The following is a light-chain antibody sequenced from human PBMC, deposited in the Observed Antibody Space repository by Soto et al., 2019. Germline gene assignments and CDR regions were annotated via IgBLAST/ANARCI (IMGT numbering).Light chain of an antibody. V-gene: IGLV2-14*01. Sequence: QSALTQSASVSGSPGQSITISCTGTSSGIGGYNYVSWYQQHPDKAPKLMIFEVSNRPSGVSNRFSGSKSGNTASLTISGLLPEDEADYYCSSYTTSSTVAFGGGTKVTVL. CDR2: EVS. J-gene: IGLJ2*01. CDR1: SSGIGGYNY. CDR3: SSYTTSSTVA.